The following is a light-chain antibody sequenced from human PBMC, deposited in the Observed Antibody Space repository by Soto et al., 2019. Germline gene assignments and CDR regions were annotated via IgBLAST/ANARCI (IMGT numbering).Light chain of an antibody. CDR3: QQVESYPST. Sequence: DIQMTQSPSSLSASVGDRVTISCQASQDIRNDLNWYQQKPGKAPQLLIYDAANLQTGVPSRFSGIGSGTDFTLTISSLQPEDFATYYCQQVESYPSTFGGGTKVEIK. J-gene: IGKJ4*01. V-gene: IGKV1-33*01. CDR1: QDIRND. CDR2: DAA.